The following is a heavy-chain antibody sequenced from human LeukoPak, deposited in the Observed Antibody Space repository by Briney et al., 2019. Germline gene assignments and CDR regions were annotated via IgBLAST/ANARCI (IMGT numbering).Heavy chain of an antibody. CDR3: ARDRLSTTGTHLDY. CDR1: GDSLTSYY. V-gene: IGHV4-59*12. D-gene: IGHD1-1*01. CDR2: VYYTGKT. Sequence: SETLSLTCTVSGDSLTSYYWSWIRQPPGKGLEWTGYVYYTGKTDFNPSLKSRVTISVDTSKNQFSLKLGSVTAADTAVYYCARDRLSTTGTHLDYWGQGTLVTVSS. J-gene: IGHJ4*02.